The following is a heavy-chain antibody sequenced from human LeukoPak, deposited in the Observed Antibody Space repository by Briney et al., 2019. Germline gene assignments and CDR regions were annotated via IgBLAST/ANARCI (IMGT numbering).Heavy chain of an antibody. CDR3: ARDPKGDWYFDL. CDR2: IYSGGST. CDR1: GFTVSSNY. V-gene: IGHV3-53*01. J-gene: IGHJ2*01. Sequence: PGGSLRLSCAASGFTVSSNYMSWVRQAPGKGLEWVSVIYSGGSTYYADSVKGRFTISRDNSKNTLCLQMNSLRAEDTAVYYCARDPKGDWYFDLWGRGTLVTVSS. D-gene: IGHD3-16*01.